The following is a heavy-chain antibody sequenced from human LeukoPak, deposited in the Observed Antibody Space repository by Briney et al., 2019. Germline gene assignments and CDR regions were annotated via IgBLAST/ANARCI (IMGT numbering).Heavy chain of an antibody. Sequence: GGSLRLSCAASGFTFSSYAMHWVRQAPGKGLKWVAVISYDGSNKYYADSVKGRFTISRDNSKNMLYMQMNSLSAEDTAVYDCARDPERFLEWLLSFDYWGQGTLVTVSS. D-gene: IGHD3-3*01. CDR2: ISYDGSNK. CDR1: GFTFSSYA. V-gene: IGHV3-30-3*01. J-gene: IGHJ4*02. CDR3: ARDPERFLEWLLSFDY.